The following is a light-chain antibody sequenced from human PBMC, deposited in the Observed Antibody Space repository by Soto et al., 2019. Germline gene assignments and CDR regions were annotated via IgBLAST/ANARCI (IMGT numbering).Light chain of an antibody. V-gene: IGKV3-15*01. Sequence: TQSPATLSVSPGEGVTLCCRASQSIKNLLAWYQQRPGQSPRLLLYYASTRATGVPARFSGSGSGTEFTLAISSLQSEDFAVYYCQQYHNWPITFGQGTRLEVK. CDR1: QSIKNL. J-gene: IGKJ5*01. CDR2: YAS. CDR3: QQYHNWPIT.